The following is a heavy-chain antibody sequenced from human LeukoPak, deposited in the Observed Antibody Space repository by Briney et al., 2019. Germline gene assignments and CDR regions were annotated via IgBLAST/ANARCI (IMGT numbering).Heavy chain of an antibody. CDR2: ISIRRSTT. V-gene: IGHV3-48*01. CDR3: PRDPRSGSYPDWFDP. Sequence: GGCLRLSCAASGFTFIGYSMNWVRQAPGKGREWVSYISIRRSTTHYPDSVKGRFIVSRDNAKNSLYLQMNSLRAEDTAVYYCPRDPRSGSYPDWFDPWGQGTLVTVSS. D-gene: IGHD1-26*01. J-gene: IGHJ5*02. CDR1: GFTFIGYS.